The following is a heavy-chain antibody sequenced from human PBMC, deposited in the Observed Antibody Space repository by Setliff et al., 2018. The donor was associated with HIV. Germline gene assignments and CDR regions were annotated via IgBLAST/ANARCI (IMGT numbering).Heavy chain of an antibody. Sequence: ASVKVSCKASGYTFTGYYMHWVRRAPGQGLEWMGWINSNSGGTNYAQRFQGRVTMTRGRSISTAYMELSRLRYDDTAVYYCARDQGFWSASADYWGQGTLVTVSS. CDR2: INSNSGGT. CDR1: GYTFTGYY. V-gene: IGHV1-2*02. CDR3: ARDQGFWSASADY. J-gene: IGHJ4*02. D-gene: IGHD3-3*01.